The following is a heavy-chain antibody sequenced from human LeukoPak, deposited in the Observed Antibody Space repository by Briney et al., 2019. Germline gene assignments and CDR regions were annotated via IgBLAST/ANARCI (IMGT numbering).Heavy chain of an antibody. CDR3: ATDRGYSAFDI. CDR1: GYTFSSYD. V-gene: IGHV1-8*01. CDR2: MNPDTGNS. J-gene: IGHJ3*02. Sequence: GASVKVSCKGSGYTFSSYDINWVRQATGQGLEWMGWMNPDTGNSGYAQKFQGRVTMTEDTSTDTAYMELSSLRSEDTAVYYCATDRGYSAFDIWGQGTMVTVSS. D-gene: IGHD3-22*01.